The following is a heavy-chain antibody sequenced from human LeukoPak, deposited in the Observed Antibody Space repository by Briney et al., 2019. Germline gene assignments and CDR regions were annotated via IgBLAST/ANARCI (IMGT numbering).Heavy chain of an antibody. CDR2: INHSGST. D-gene: IGHD6-19*01. V-gene: IGHV4-34*01. Sequence: SETLSLTCAVYGGSFSGYYWSWIRQPPGKGLEWIGEINHSGSTNYNPSLKSRVTISVDTSKNQFSLKLSSVTAADTAVYYCARDPGSSGWARFDPWGQGTLVTVSS. J-gene: IGHJ5*02. CDR3: ARDPGSSGWARFDP. CDR1: GGSFSGYY.